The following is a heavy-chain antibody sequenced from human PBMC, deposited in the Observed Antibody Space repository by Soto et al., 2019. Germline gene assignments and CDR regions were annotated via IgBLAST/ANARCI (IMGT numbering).Heavy chain of an antibody. V-gene: IGHV1-69*06. Sequence: QVQLVQSGAEVKKPGSSVKVSCKASGGSFRNYAISWVRQAPGQGLEWMGGIVPIFGTANYTQRFQGRVKITADKSTSTAYMELSSLRSEDTAVYYCARGMYSDSTVYYYPNGFYYYYGMDVWGQGTTVTVSS. CDR2: IVPIFGTA. CDR3: ARGMYSDSTVYYYPNGFYYYYGMDV. CDR1: GGSFRNYA. D-gene: IGHD3-22*01. J-gene: IGHJ6*02.